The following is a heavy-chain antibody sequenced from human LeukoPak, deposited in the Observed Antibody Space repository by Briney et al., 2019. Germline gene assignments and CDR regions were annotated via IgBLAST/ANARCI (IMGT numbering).Heavy chain of an antibody. CDR1: GFTFNSYG. J-gene: IGHJ1*01. Sequence: GGSLRLSCAASGFTFNSYGMHWVRQAPGKGLEWVAFIRYDGSNKYYADSVKGRFTISRDNSKNTLYLQMNSLRAEDTAVYYCATYSSSNAREFQHWGQGTLVTVSA. V-gene: IGHV3-30*02. CDR2: IRYDGSNK. D-gene: IGHD2-2*01. CDR3: ATYSSSNAREFQH.